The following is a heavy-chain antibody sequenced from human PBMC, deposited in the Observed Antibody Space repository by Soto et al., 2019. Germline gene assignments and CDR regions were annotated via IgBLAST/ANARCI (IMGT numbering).Heavy chain of an antibody. CDR2: IIPIFGTA. V-gene: IGHV1-69*13. D-gene: IGHD3-3*01. CDR3: ATYQYYDFWSGPSEDYFDY. J-gene: IGHJ4*02. CDR1: GGTFSSYA. Sequence: GPSVKVSCKASGGTFSSYAISWVRQAPGQGLEWMGGIIPIFGTANYAQKFQGRVTITADESTSTAYMELSSLRSEDTAVYYCATYQYYDFWSGPSEDYFDYWGQGTLVTVSS.